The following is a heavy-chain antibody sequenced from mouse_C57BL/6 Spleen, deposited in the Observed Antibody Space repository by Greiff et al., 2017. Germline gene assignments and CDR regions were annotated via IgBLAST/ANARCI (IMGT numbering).Heavy chain of an antibody. CDR3: ARLGSSGYFDY. CDR2: IDPSDSYT. J-gene: IGHJ2*01. CDR1: GYTFTSYW. V-gene: IGHV1-59*01. Sequence: QVHVKQPGAELVRPGTSVKLSCKASGYTFTSYWMHWVKQRPGQGLEWIGVIDPSDSYTNYSQKFKGKATLTVDTSSSTAYMQLSSLTSEDSAVYYCARLGSSGYFDYWGQGTTLTVSS. D-gene: IGHD3-2*02.